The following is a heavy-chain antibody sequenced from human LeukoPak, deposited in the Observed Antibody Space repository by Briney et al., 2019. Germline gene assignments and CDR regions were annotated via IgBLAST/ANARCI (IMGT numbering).Heavy chain of an antibody. Sequence: SVKVSCKASGGTFSSYAISWVRQAPGQGLEWMGGIIPIFGTANYAQKFQGRVTITTDESTSTAYMELSSLRSEDTAVYYCARGSVWDCSGGSCYSYYYMDVWGKGTMVTVSS. CDR2: IIPIFGTA. V-gene: IGHV1-69*05. J-gene: IGHJ6*03. D-gene: IGHD2-15*01. CDR3: ARGSVWDCSGGSCYSYYYMDV. CDR1: GGTFSSYA.